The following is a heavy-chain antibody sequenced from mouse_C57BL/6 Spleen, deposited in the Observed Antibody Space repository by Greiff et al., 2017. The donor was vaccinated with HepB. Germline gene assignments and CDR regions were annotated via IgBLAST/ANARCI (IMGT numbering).Heavy chain of an antibody. Sequence: EVQLQQSGAELVRPGASVKLSCTASGFNITDYYMHWVKQRPEQGLEWIGRIDPEDGDTEYAPKFQGKATVTADTSSNTAYLQLSSLTSEDTAVYYCIRDSSGGYAMDYWGQGTSVTVSS. CDR2: IDPEDGDT. D-gene: IGHD3-2*02. V-gene: IGHV14-1*01. CDR1: GFNITDYY. CDR3: IRDSSGGYAMDY. J-gene: IGHJ4*01.